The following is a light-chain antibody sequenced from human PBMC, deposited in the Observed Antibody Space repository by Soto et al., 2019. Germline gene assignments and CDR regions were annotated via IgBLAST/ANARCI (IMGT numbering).Light chain of an antibody. CDR2: VNS. CDR3: QSYDSSLSAVV. CDR1: SSNIGAGYD. V-gene: IGLV1-40*01. Sequence: QSVLTKPPSVSGAPGQRVTISCTGSSSNIGAGYDVHWYQQLPGTAPKLLIYVNSNRPSGVTDRFSGSKSGTSASLAITGLHAEDEADYYCQSYDSSLSAVVFGGGTKVTVL. J-gene: IGLJ2*01.